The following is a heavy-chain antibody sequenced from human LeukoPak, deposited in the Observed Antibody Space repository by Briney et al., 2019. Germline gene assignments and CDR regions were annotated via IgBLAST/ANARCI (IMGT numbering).Heavy chain of an antibody. V-gene: IGHV3-30*02. CDR1: GFTFSSYG. CDR2: IRYDGSNK. CDR3: ARDPVGSGWYGVWNYGMDV. D-gene: IGHD6-19*01. J-gene: IGHJ6*02. Sequence: SGGSLRLSCAASGFTFSSYGMHWVRQAPGKGLEWVAFIRYDGSNKYYADSVKGRFTISRDNSKNTLYLQMNSLRAEDTAVYYCARDPVGSGWYGVWNYGMDVWGQGTTVTVSS.